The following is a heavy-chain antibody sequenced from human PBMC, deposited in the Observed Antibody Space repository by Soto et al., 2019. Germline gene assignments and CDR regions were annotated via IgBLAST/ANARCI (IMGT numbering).Heavy chain of an antibody. CDR1: GGSISSYY. J-gene: IGHJ3*02. CDR2: IFSIGST. D-gene: IGHD4-17*01. CDR3: ARYNDYGDAFDI. Sequence: SETLSLTCTVSGGSISSYYWSWIRQPPGKGLEWIGYIFSIGSTTYTPSLKSLVTISVDTSKNQFSLKLSSVTVADTAVYYCARYNDYGDAFDIWGQGTMVTVS. V-gene: IGHV4-59*01.